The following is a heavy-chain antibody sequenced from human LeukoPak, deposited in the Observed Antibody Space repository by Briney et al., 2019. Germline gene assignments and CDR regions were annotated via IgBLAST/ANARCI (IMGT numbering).Heavy chain of an antibody. CDR2: ITTISHYI. V-gene: IGHV3-21*01. Sequence: PGGSLRLSCAASGFTLSDYHMNWVRQAPGKGLEWLSSITTISHYIYYAGAVRGRFTISRDNAKNSLYLQMNSLRGEDTAVYYCARSGGPGTYHQLRYNWFGPWGQGTLVTVSS. D-gene: IGHD3-10*01. CDR3: ARSGGPGTYHQLRYNWFGP. J-gene: IGHJ5*02. CDR1: GFTLSDYH.